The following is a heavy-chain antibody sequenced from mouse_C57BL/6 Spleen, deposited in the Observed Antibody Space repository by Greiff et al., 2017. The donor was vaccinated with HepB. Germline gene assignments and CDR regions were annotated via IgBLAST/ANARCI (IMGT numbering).Heavy chain of an antibody. CDR3: ARAGDYLYYYAMDY. Sequence: QVQLQQPGAELVRPGSSVKLSCKASGYTFTSYWMHWVKQRPRQGLEWIGNIDPSDSETHYNQKFKDKATLTVDKSSSTAYMQLSSLTSEDSAVYYCARAGDYLYYYAMDYWGHGTSVTVSS. V-gene: IGHV1-52*01. CDR2: IDPSDSET. J-gene: IGHJ4*01. D-gene: IGHD2-4*01. CDR1: GYTFTSYW.